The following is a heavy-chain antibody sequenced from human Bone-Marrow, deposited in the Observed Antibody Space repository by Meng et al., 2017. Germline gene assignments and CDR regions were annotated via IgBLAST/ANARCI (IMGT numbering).Heavy chain of an antibody. CDR2: IGANGGST. CDR1: GFIFNSYA. Sequence: GGSLRLSCTGSGFIFNSYAMGWVRQAPGKGLEWVSVIGANGGSTSYADSVKGRFTISRDNPKNTLYLQLNNLRPEDTAVYSCARDRGYSENGGYVSGDAFDIWGQGKTVTVSS. V-gene: IGHV3-23*01. J-gene: IGHJ3*02. D-gene: IGHD3-22*01. CDR3: ARDRGYSENGGYVSGDAFDI.